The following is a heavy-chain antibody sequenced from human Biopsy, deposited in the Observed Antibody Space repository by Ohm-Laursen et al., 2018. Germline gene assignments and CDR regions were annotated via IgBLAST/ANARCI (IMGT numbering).Heavy chain of an antibody. Sequence: GTLSLTCSVSGGSTNDYFWSWIRQPAGETLEWIGRIYSSGGSSYDPSLKSRISMSMDTSNNQFSLTLTSVTAADTAVYYCARTPGKAVAGRFLDLWGRGTLVTVSS. V-gene: IGHV4-4*07. J-gene: IGHJ2*01. D-gene: IGHD6-19*01. CDR2: IYSSGGS. CDR3: ARTPGKAVAGRFLDL. CDR1: GGSTNDYF.